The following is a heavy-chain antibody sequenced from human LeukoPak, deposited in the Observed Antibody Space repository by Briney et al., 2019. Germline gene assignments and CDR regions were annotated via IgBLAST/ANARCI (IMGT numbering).Heavy chain of an antibody. Sequence: GGPLRLSCAASGFTVSSNLLSWVRQAPGKGLEWVSLIYSGGDTYYADSVKGRFTISRDNSKNTLFLQMNSLRAEDTAVYYCARVTYDILTGYSQAFDYWGQGTLVTVSS. J-gene: IGHJ4*02. CDR1: GFTVSSNL. D-gene: IGHD3-9*01. V-gene: IGHV3-53*01. CDR2: IYSGGDT. CDR3: ARVTYDILTGYSQAFDY.